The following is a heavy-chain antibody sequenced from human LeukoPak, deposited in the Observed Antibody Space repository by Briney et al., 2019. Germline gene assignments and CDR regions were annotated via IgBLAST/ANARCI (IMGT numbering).Heavy chain of an antibody. CDR3: ARGSTYYDSSGQVPFDY. J-gene: IGHJ4*02. D-gene: IGHD3-22*01. CDR2: ISNSGDSI. Sequence: GGSLRLSCAASGFTFSSYNMNWVRQAPGEGLEWVSYISNSGDSIYYAASVKGRFTISRDNAGSSLYLQMNSLRAEDTAVYYRARGSTYYDSSGQVPFDYWGQGTLVTVSS. V-gene: IGHV3-48*01. CDR1: GFTFSSYN.